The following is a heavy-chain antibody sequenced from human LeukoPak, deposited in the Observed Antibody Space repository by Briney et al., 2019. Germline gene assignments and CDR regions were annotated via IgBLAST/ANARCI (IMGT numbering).Heavy chain of an antibody. Sequence: GGSLRLSCAASGFTFSSYAMHWVRQAPGKGLEWVAVISYDGSNKYYADSVKGRFTISRDNSKNTLYLQMNSLRAEDTAVYYCAKDWYFDLWGRGTLVTVSS. CDR2: ISYDGSNK. CDR3: AKDWYFDL. V-gene: IGHV3-30-3*01. CDR1: GFTFSSYA. J-gene: IGHJ2*01.